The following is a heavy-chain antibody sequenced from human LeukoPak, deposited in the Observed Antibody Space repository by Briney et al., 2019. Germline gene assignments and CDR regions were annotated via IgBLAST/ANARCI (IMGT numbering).Heavy chain of an antibody. J-gene: IGHJ4*02. V-gene: IGHV4-4*02. D-gene: IGHD5-12*01. Sequence: SETLSLTCAVSGGSISSDNWWSWVRQPPGKGLEWIGEIYHNGNTDYNPSLKSRLTMSVDKSKNQFSLKLSSVTAADTAVYYCASRSGHDYYWGQGTLVTVSS. CDR2: IYHNGNT. CDR3: ASRSGHDYY. CDR1: GGSISSDNW.